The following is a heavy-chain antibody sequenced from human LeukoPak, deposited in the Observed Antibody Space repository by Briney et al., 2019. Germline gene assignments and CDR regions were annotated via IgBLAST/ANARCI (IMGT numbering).Heavy chain of an antibody. V-gene: IGHV3-21*01. Sequence: GGSLRLSCAASGSTFSSYSMNWVRQAPGKGLEWVSSISSSSSYIYYADSVKGRFTISRDNAKNSLYLQMNSLRAEDTAVYYCERDDESRGQLRFLEWLPLPLDYWGQGTLVTVSS. CDR3: ERDDESRGQLRFLEWLPLPLDY. CDR2: ISSSSSYI. D-gene: IGHD3-3*01. J-gene: IGHJ4*02. CDR1: GSTFSSYS.